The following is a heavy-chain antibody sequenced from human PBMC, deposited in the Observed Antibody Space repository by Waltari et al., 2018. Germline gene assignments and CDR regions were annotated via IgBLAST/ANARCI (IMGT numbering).Heavy chain of an antibody. CDR3: ARQLSEGSSTSCYPFDY. V-gene: IGHV4-39*01. J-gene: IGHJ4*02. Sequence: QLQLQESGPGLVKPSETLSLTCTVSGCPLRSISYYWGWIRQPPGKGLEWIGSIYYSGSTYYNPSLKSRVTKSVDTSKNQFSLKLSSVTAADTAVYYCARQLSEGSSTSCYPFDYWGQGTLVTVSS. CDR1: GCPLRSISYY. D-gene: IGHD2-2*01. CDR2: IYYSGST.